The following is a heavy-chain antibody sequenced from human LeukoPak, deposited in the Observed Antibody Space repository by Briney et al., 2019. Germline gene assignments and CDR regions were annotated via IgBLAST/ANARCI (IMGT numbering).Heavy chain of an antibody. CDR3: AADDQQLIL. J-gene: IGHJ4*02. CDR1: GYTFTTYT. V-gene: IGHV1-3*01. CDR2: MHAGNENT. Sequence: ASVKVSCKASGYTFTTYTMHWVRQAPGQGLEWMGWMHAGNENTKYSQKFQGRVTITRDMSTSTAYMELRSLRSEDTAVYYCAADDQQLILWGQGTLVTVSS. D-gene: IGHD3-16*01.